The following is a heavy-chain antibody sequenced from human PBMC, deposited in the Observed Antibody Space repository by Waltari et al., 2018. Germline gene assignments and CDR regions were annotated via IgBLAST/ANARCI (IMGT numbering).Heavy chain of an antibody. CDR3: ARHRGASFDS. CDR2: IVYSGTT. D-gene: IGHD1-26*01. V-gene: IGHV4-59*08. Sequence: QVQLQESGPGLVKSSETLSLTCPVSGDPLTTFYWSWIRQPPGKTLEWIGYIVYSGTTSYNPSLKSRVTLSLDTSKNQFSLSLKSVTAADTAIYYCARHRGASFDSWGQGTLVTVSS. J-gene: IGHJ4*02. CDR1: GDPLTTFY.